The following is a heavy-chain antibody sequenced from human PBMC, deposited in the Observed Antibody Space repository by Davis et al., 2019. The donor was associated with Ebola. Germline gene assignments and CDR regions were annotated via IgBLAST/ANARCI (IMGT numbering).Heavy chain of an antibody. CDR1: GFTFSSYW. CDR2: IKQDGSEK. Sequence: GESLKISCAASGFTFSSYWMSWVRQAPGKGLEWVANIKQDGSEKYYVDSVKGRFTISRDNSKNTLYLQMNSLRAEDTAVYYCARGYCSGGSCFVYYYYGMDVWGQGTTVTISS. J-gene: IGHJ6*02. D-gene: IGHD2-15*01. CDR3: ARGYCSGGSCFVYYYYGMDV. V-gene: IGHV3-7*01.